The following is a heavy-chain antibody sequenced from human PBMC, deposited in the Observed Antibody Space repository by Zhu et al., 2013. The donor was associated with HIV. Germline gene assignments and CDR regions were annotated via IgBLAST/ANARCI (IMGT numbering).Heavy chain of an antibody. CDR3: ARDHNSGYYSYFDY. V-gene: IGHV1-69*11. D-gene: IGHD3-22*01. J-gene: IGHJ4*02. Sequence: QVQLMQSGPEVKRPGSSVRVSCQASGVKLKFHAISWIRQAPGQGLEWLGSILPALASTKYGRNFQGRVTITADESTSTAYMQLSSLRSEDTAVYYCARDHNSGYYSYFDYWGQGTLVTVSS. CDR2: ILPALAST. CDR1: GVKLKFHA.